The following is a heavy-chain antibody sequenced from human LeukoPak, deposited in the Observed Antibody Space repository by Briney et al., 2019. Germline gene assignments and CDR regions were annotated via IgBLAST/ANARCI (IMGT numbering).Heavy chain of an antibody. Sequence: GGSLRLSCAASGFTFSNYWLSWVRQAPGKGLEWVANIKQDGSEKYYVDSVKGRFTISRDNAKNSLYLQMNSLRAEDTAVYYCATSHYDFWSGSIYFDYWGQGTLVTVSS. D-gene: IGHD3-3*01. V-gene: IGHV3-7*01. CDR3: ATSHYDFWSGSIYFDY. CDR2: IKQDGSEK. CDR1: GFTFSNYW. J-gene: IGHJ4*02.